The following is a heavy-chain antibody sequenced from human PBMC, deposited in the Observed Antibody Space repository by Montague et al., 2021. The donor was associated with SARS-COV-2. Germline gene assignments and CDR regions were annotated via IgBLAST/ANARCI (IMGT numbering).Heavy chain of an antibody. CDR2: IYYSGST. CDR3: AREGYSSSWYPVNWYFDL. CDR1: GGSTSSYY. V-gene: IGHV4-59*01. J-gene: IGHJ2*01. D-gene: IGHD6-13*01. Sequence: SETLSLTCTVSGGSTSSYYWSWIRQPPGKGLEWIGYIYYSGSTNYDPSLKSRVTISVDTSKNQFSLKLSSVTAADTAVYYCAREGYSSSWYPVNWYFDLWGRGTLVTVSS.